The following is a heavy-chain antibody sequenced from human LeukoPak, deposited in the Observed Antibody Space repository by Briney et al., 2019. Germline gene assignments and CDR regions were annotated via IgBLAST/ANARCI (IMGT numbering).Heavy chain of an antibody. J-gene: IGHJ4*02. CDR3: AKDRGTAMEIDY. CDR2: IWYDGSNK. CDR1: GFTFSNYG. D-gene: IGHD5-18*01. V-gene: IGHV3-33*06. Sequence: PGRSLRLSCAASGFTFSNYGMHWVRQAPGKGLEWVAVIWYDGSNKYYVDSVKGRFTISRDNSKNTLYLQMNSLRAEDTALYYCAKDRGTAMEIDYWGQGTLVTVSS.